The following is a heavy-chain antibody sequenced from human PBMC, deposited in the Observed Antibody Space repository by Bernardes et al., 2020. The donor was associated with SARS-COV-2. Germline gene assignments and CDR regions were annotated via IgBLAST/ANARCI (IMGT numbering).Heavy chain of an antibody. CDR2: VSGSGGST. J-gene: IGHJ4*02. CDR1: GFTFSSYA. D-gene: IGHD3-22*01. CDR3: AKRGYRSSGYWAFDY. V-gene: IGHV3-23*01. Sequence: GGSLRLSCAASGFTFSSYAMSWVRQAPGKGLEWVSAVSGSGGSTYYADSVKGRFTISRDNSKNTLYLQMNSLRAEDTAVYYCAKRGYRSSGYWAFDYWGQGTLVTVSS.